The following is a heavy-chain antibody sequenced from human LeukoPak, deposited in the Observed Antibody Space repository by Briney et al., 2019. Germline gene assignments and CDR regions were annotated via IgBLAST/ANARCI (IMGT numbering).Heavy chain of an antibody. Sequence: PAGGSLRLSCAASGFTFSGSAMHWVRQAPGKGLEWVASIKQDGGEKYYVDSVKGRFTISRDNAKNSLYLQMNSLRAEDTAVYYCARDGDFDYWGQGTLVTVSS. V-gene: IGHV3-7*01. J-gene: IGHJ4*02. CDR3: ARDGDFDY. CDR2: IKQDGGEK. CDR1: GFTFSGSA. D-gene: IGHD3-16*01.